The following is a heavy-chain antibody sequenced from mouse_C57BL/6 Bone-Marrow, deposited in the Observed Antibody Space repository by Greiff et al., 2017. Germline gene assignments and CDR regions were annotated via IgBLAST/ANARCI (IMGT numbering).Heavy chain of an antibody. J-gene: IGHJ2*01. V-gene: IGHV1-81*01. CDR3: AAQGLYFDY. CDR2: IYPRSGNT. Sequence: VQLQQSGAELARPGASVKLSCKASGYTFTSYGISWVKQRTGQGLEWIGEIYPRSGNTYYNEKFKGKATLTADKSSSTAYMELRSLTSEDSAVYFCAAQGLYFDYRAQGTTLTVSS. CDR1: GYTFTSYG.